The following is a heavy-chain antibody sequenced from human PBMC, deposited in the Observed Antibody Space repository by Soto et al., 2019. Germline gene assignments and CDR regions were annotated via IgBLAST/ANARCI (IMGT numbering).Heavy chain of an antibody. Sequence: GGSLRLSCAASGFTFSSCAMNWVRQAPGKGLEWVSAISGSGASTYYADSVKGRFTISRDNSKNTLYLQMNSPRAEDTAVYFCSRVWATGSGFVDYWGQGTLVTVSS. D-gene: IGHD5-12*01. CDR3: SRVWATGSGFVDY. V-gene: IGHV3-23*01. CDR1: GFTFSSCA. J-gene: IGHJ4*02. CDR2: ISGSGAST.